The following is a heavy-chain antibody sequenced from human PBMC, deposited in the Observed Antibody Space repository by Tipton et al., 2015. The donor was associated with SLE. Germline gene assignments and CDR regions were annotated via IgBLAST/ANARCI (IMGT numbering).Heavy chain of an antibody. Sequence: TLSLTCTVSGGSISSYYWSWIRQPPGKGPQWIGYIYYSGSTNYNPSLKSRVTISVDTSKKQFSLKLSSVTAADTAVYYCARDRTGGAGIDYWGQGTLVTVSS. D-gene: IGHD1-1*01. CDR3: ARDRTGGAGIDY. CDR1: GGSISSYY. V-gene: IGHV4-59*01. CDR2: IYYSGST. J-gene: IGHJ4*02.